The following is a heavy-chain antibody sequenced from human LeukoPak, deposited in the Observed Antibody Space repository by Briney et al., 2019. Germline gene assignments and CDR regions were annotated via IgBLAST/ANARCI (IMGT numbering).Heavy chain of an antibody. CDR1: GGSISSHY. Sequence: PSETLSLTCTVSGGSISSHYWSWIRQPPGKGLEWIGYIYYSGSTNYNPSLKSRVTISVDTSKNQFSLKLSSVTAADTAVYYCARHLGYYGSGSYEPYFDYWGQGTLVTVSS. J-gene: IGHJ4*02. CDR2: IYYSGST. V-gene: IGHV4-59*08. D-gene: IGHD3-10*01. CDR3: ARHLGYYGSGSYEPYFDY.